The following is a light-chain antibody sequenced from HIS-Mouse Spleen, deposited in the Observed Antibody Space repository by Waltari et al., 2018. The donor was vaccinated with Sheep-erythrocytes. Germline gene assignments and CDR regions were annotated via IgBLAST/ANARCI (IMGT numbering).Light chain of an antibody. Sequence: DIVMTQSPLSLPVTPGEPASISCRSSQSLLHSTGYNYLDWYLQKPVQSPQLLIYLGSNRASGVPDRFSGSGSGTDFTLKISRVEAEDVGVYYCMQGIHLPPWTFGQGTKLEIK. CDR3: MQGIHLPPWT. V-gene: IGKV2-28*01. J-gene: IGKJ2*02. CDR1: QSLLHSTGYNY. CDR2: LGS.